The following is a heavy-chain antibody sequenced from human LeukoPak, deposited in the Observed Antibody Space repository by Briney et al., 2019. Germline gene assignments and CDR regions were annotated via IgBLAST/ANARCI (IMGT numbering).Heavy chain of an antibody. V-gene: IGHV3-11*01. CDR2: ISSSGSTI. D-gene: IGHD6-13*01. Sequence: GGSLRLSCALSEYTFSDYYMSWIRQAPGKGLEWVSYISSSGSTIYYADSVKGRFTISRDNAKNSLYLQMNSLRAEDTAVYYCAKGARWEQQLATWAFDIWGQGTMVTVSS. J-gene: IGHJ3*02. CDR3: AKGARWEQQLATWAFDI. CDR1: EYTFSDYY.